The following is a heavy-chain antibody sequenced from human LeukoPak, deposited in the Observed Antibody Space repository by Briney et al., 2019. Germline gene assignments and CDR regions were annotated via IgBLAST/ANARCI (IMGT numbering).Heavy chain of an antibody. CDR3: ARDAPLRYFDWLSYGMDV. CDR1: GFTFSSYG. D-gene: IGHD3-9*01. Sequence: GGSLRLSSAASGFTFSSYGMHWVRQAPGKGLEWVAVIWYDGSNKYYADSVKGRFTISRDNSKNTLYLQMNSLRAEDTAVYYCARDAPLRYFDWLSYGMDVWGQGTTVTVSS. CDR2: IWYDGSNK. J-gene: IGHJ6*02. V-gene: IGHV3-33*01.